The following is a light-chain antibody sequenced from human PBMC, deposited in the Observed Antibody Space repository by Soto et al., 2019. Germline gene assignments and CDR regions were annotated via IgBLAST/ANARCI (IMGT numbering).Light chain of an antibody. CDR2: VNT. CDR1: SSNIGARFD. V-gene: IGLV1-40*01. Sequence: QSLLTQPPSVSGAPGQRVTISCTGSSSNIGARFDVHWYRHLPGTAPKLLISVNTNGPSGVADRFSGSKSGTSASLAIAGLRAEDEADYYCQSYDSSLAGFVFGTGTKLTVL. J-gene: IGLJ1*01. CDR3: QSYDSSLAGFV.